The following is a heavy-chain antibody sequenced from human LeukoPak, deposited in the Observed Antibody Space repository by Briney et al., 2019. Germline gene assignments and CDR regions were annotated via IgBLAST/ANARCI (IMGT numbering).Heavy chain of an antibody. CDR2: IRYDESNE. CDR1: EFTFSNYG. V-gene: IGHV3-30*02. J-gene: IGHJ4*02. D-gene: IGHD3-16*01. Sequence: GGSLRLPCAASEFTFSNYGMHWVRQAPGKGLEWVAFIRYDESNEYYADSVKGRFTISRDNSKNTLYLQMNSLRADDTAVYYCVKDSSWMGEYYFDYWGQGTLVTVSS. CDR3: VKDSSWMGEYYFDY.